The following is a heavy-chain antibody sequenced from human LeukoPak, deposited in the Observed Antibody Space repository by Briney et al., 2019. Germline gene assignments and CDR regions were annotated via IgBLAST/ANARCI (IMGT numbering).Heavy chain of an antibody. V-gene: IGHV3-30-3*01. Sequence: PGGSLRLSCAASGFXFSNYAIHWVRQAPGKGLEWVAVILHVGSNTYYTDSVKGRFTISRDNSKNTLYLQMNSLRTEETAVYYCARAGDYADDYWGQGTLVTVSS. CDR1: GFXFSNYA. D-gene: IGHD4-17*01. J-gene: IGHJ4*02. CDR3: ARAGDYADDY. CDR2: ILHVGSNT.